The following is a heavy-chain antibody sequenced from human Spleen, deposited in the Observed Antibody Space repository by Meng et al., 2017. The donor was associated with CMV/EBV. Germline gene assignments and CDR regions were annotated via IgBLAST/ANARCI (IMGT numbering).Heavy chain of an antibody. Sequence: GGSLRLSCAASGFTFSSYEMNWVRQAPGKGLEWVSYISSSVSTKYYADSVKGRFSISRDNAKNSLYLQMNSLRPEDTALYYCVKNMGGFLEFAFDIWGQGTMVTVSS. CDR3: VKNMGGFLEFAFDI. D-gene: IGHD3-3*01. V-gene: IGHV3-48*03. J-gene: IGHJ3*02. CDR1: GFTFSSYE. CDR2: ISSSVSTK.